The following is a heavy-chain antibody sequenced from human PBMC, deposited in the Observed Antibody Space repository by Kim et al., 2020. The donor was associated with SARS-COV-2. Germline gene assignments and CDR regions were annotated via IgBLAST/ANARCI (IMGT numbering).Heavy chain of an antibody. J-gene: IGHJ6*02. V-gene: IGHV3-66*01. CDR1: GFTVSSNY. Sequence: GGSLRLSCAASGFTVSSNYMSWVRQAPGKGLECVSVIYSGGSTYYADSVKGRFTISRDNSKNTLYLQMNSLRAEDTAVYYCARDSGEGSSGYYRYYYYYGMDVWGQGTTVTVSS. CDR2: IYSGGST. D-gene: IGHD3-22*01. CDR3: ARDSGEGSSGYYRYYYYYGMDV.